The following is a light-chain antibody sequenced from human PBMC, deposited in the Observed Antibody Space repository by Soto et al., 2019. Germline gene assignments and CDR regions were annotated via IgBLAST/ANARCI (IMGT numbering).Light chain of an antibody. V-gene: IGLV1-40*01. CDR3: QSYDNNLRGVL. Sequence: QSVLTQPPSVSGAPGQIVTISCTGSSSNIGAGSDVHWYQQSPGRVPKLLVYGNKHRPSGVPDRFSASKSGTSASLAITGLQADDEADYYCQSYDNNLRGVLFGGGTKV. CDR2: GNK. J-gene: IGLJ2*01. CDR1: SSNIGAGSD.